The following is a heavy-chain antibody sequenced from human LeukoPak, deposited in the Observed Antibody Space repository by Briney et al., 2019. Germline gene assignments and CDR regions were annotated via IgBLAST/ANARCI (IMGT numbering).Heavy chain of an antibody. CDR1: GGPISSYY. V-gene: IGHV4-59*08. D-gene: IGHD3-10*01. CDR3: ARHSPERWGGKAGYFDY. Sequence: PSETLSLTCTVPGGPISSYYWSWIRQPPGKGLEWIGYIYYSGSTNYNPSLKSRVTISVDTSKNQFSLKLSSVTAADTAVYYCARHSPERWGGKAGYFDYWGQGTLVTVSS. J-gene: IGHJ4*02. CDR2: IYYSGST.